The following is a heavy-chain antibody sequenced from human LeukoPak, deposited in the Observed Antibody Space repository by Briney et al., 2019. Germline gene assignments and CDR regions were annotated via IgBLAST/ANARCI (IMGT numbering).Heavy chain of an antibody. CDR1: GFTFSSYS. CDR3: ARSITYYYDSSGYPGY. V-gene: IGHV3-21*01. CDR2: ISSSSSYI. Sequence: GGSLRLSCAASGFTFSSYSMNWVRQAPGKGLEWVSSISSSSSYIYYADSVKGRFTISRDNAKNSLYLQMNSLRAEDTAVYYCARSITYYYDSSGYPGYWGQGTLVTVSS. J-gene: IGHJ4*02. D-gene: IGHD3-22*01.